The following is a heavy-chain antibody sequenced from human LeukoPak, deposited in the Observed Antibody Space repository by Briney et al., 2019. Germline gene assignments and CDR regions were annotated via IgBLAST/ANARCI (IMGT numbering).Heavy chain of an antibody. V-gene: IGHV3-30*18. J-gene: IGHJ6*02. CDR3: AKDPYSNTRYYYYGMDV. Sequence: GGSLRLSCAASGFTFSSYGMPWVRQAPGKGLEWVAVISYDGSNKYYADSVKGRFTISRDNSKNTLCLQMNSLRAEDTAVYYCAKDPYSNTRYYYYGMDVWGQGTTVTVSS. CDR1: GFTFSSYG. CDR2: ISYDGSNK. D-gene: IGHD4-11*01.